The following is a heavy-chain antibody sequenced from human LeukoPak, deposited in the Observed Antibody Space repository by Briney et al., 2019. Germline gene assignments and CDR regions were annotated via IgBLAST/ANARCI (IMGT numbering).Heavy chain of an antibody. V-gene: IGHV4-34*01. J-gene: IGHJ5*02. D-gene: IGHD6-13*01. CDR3: ARGIGIAAAGCWFDP. Sequence: SETLSLTCAVYGGSFSGYYWSWIRQPPGQGLEWIGEINHSGSTNYNPSLKSRVTISVDTSKNQFSLKLSSVTAADTAVYYCARGIGIAAAGCWFDPWGQGTLVTVSS. CDR2: INHSGST. CDR1: GGSFSGYY.